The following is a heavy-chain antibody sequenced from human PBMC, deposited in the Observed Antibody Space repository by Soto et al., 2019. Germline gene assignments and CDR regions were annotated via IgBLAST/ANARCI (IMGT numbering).Heavy chain of an antibody. CDR1: GLTFSSYA. Sequence: GGSLRLSCTASGLTFSSYAMHWVRQAPGKGLEWVAVISYDGINKYYADSVKGRFTISRDNSKNTLYLQMNSLRAEDTAVYYCASPYYYSLTQYFDYWGQGILVTVSS. D-gene: IGHD3-16*01. CDR2: ISYDGINK. V-gene: IGHV3-30-3*01. J-gene: IGHJ4*02. CDR3: ASPYYYSLTQYFDY.